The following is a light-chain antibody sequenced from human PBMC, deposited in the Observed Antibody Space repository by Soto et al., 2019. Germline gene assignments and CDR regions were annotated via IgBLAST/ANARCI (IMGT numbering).Light chain of an antibody. J-gene: IGKJ3*01. CDR2: DAS. CDR3: QQRSNWPPFT. CDR1: QSVSSY. Sequence: EIVLTQSPATLSLSPGERATLSCRASQSVSSYLVWYQQKPGQAPRLLIYDASTRATGIPARFSGSGSGTDFTLTISSLEPEDFAVYYCQQRSNWPPFTFGSGTKVDIK. V-gene: IGKV3-11*01.